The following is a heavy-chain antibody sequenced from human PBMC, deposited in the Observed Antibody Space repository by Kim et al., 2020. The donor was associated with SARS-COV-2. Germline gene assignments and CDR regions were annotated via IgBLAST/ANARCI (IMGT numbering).Heavy chain of an antibody. J-gene: IGHJ5*01. Sequence: ASVKVSCKASGYSFTTFGITWVRQAPGQGLEWMGWIKPNSGNTNYAEKFQGRFTITADTSTTTAYMELERLTSYDTAVYYCARSLHSDYDFGDGFTHNW. CDR3: ARSLHSDYDFGDGFTHNW. CDR1: GYSFTTFG. CDR2: IKPNSGNT. V-gene: IGHV1-18*04. D-gene: IGHD3-3*01.